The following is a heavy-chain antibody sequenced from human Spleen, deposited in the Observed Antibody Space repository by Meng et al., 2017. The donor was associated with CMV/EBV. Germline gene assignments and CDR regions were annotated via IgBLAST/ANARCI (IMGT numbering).Heavy chain of an antibody. Sequence: ASVKVSCKASGYTFTGYYMHWVRQAPGQGLEWMGWINPNSGGTNYAQKFQGRVNMTRDPSISTAYMALSRMRSDDTAVYCCTKRYCSSTSCLRIAFDIWGQGTMVTVSS. D-gene: IGHD2-2*01. CDR3: TKRYCSSTSCLRIAFDI. J-gene: IGHJ3*02. CDR1: GYTFTGYY. CDR2: INPNSGGT. V-gene: IGHV1-2*02.